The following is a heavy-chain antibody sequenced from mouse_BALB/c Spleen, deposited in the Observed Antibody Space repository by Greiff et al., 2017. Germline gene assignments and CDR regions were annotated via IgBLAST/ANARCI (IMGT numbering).Heavy chain of an antibody. J-gene: IGHJ2*01. CDR1: GFNIKDTY. CDR3: ARCYDGYYVFFDY. D-gene: IGHD2-3*01. V-gene: IGHV14-3*02. Sequence: EVQLQESGAELVKPGASVKLSCTASGFNIKDTYMHWVKQRPEQGLEWIGRIDPANGNTKYDPKFQGKATITADTSSNTAYLQLSSLTSEDTAVYYCARCYDGYYVFFDYWGQGTTLTVSS. CDR2: IDPANGNT.